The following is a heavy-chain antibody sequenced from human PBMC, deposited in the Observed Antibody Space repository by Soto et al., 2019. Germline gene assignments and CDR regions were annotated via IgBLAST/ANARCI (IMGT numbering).Heavy chain of an antibody. CDR2: ISSSSSYI. CDR3: ARLMKGAGGYYFDY. Sequence: GGSLRLSCAASGFTFSSYSMNWVRQAPGKGLEWVSSISSSSSYIYYAGSVKGRFTISRDNAKNSLYLQMNSLRAEDAALYYCARLMKGAGGYYFDYWGQGTLVTVSS. CDR1: GFTFSSYS. V-gene: IGHV3-21*01. J-gene: IGHJ4*02. D-gene: IGHD3-16*01.